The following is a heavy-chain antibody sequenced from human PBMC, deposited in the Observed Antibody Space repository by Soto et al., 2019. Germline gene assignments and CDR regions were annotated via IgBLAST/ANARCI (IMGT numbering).Heavy chain of an antibody. D-gene: IGHD3-9*01. V-gene: IGHV3-21*01. Sequence: GGSLRLSCATSGFTFSDYGMDWVRQAPGQGLEWVSSISATSSYIYYADSVKGRFTISRDNAKNSLYLQMNSLRAEDTAVYYYARDGGVTGPDFDYWGQGNQVTFSS. CDR1: GFTFSDYG. CDR2: ISATSSYI. CDR3: ARDGGVTGPDFDY. J-gene: IGHJ4*02.